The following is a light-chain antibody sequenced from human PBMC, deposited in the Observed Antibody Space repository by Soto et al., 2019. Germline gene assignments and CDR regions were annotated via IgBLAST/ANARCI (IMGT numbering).Light chain of an antibody. CDR2: VVV. V-gene: IGKV1-17*01. CDR3: QQYASYSPT. J-gene: IGKJ1*01. CDR1: QGIRSE. Sequence: SSLSASVGDRVTITCRASQGIRSELGWHPPNSGTAHKRLIYVVVTLESWVLSRFSGSGSGTEFTLTISSLQPDDFATYYCQQYASYSPTFGQGTKV.